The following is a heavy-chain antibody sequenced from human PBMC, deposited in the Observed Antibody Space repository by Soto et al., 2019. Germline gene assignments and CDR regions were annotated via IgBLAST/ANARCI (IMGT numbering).Heavy chain of an antibody. Sequence: SETLSLTCTVYCGSFRGYYCSCIRQPPGKWLEWIWEINHSGSTNYNLSLKSRVTISVDTSKNQFSVKLSYVTAADTAVYYCARGGYCTNGVCYTLFDYWGQGTMITVS. CDR3: ARGGYCTNGVCYTLFDY. V-gene: IGHV4-34*01. D-gene: IGHD2-8*01. CDR2: INHSGST. J-gene: IGHJ4*02. CDR1: CGSFRGYY.